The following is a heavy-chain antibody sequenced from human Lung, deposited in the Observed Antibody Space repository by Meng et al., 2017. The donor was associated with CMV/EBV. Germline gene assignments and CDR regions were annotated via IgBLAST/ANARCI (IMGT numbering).Heavy chain of an antibody. CDR2: ISSTSIHI. V-gene: IGHV3-21*01. Sequence: GESLKISXXXSAFIFSDYAMTWFRQAPGKGLEWVSSISSTSIHIYYADSVKGRFTISRDNGKNLLYLQLNSLRAEDTAVYYCARGRGYCSSTNCYLNFDYWGQGTLVTVSS. CDR1: AFIFSDYA. J-gene: IGHJ4*02. D-gene: IGHD2-2*01. CDR3: ARGRGYCSSTNCYLNFDY.